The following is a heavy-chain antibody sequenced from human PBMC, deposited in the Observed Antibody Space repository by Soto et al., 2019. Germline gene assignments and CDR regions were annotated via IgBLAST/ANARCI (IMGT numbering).Heavy chain of an antibody. CDR2: ISYDGSNK. Sequence: QVQLVESGGGVVQPGRSLRLSCAASGFTFSSYGMHWVRQAPGKGLEWVAVISYDGSNKYYADSVKGRFTISRDNSKNTLYLQMNSLRDEDTAVYYCAKDRVAARLSRSNYFDYWGQGTLVTVSS. CDR1: GFTFSSYG. J-gene: IGHJ4*02. V-gene: IGHV3-30*18. CDR3: AKDRVAARLSRSNYFDY. D-gene: IGHD6-6*01.